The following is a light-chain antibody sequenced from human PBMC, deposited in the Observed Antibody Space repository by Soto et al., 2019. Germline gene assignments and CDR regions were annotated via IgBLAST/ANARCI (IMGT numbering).Light chain of an antibody. CDR1: QSVSNY. CDR3: QHRSNWHTWT. J-gene: IGKJ1*01. Sequence: IVLTQSPATLSLSPGERSTLSCRTSQSVSNYLAWYQQKTGQATRLIIYDVSNRATDIPARFSGSGSGTEYNITISSLEHEDFASYWCQHRSNWHTWTFGQGTKVDIK. CDR2: DVS. V-gene: IGKV3-11*01.